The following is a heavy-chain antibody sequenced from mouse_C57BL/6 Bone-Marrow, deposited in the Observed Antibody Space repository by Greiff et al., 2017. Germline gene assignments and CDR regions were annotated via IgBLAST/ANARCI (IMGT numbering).Heavy chain of an antibody. J-gene: IGHJ2*01. CDR2: ISSGGSYT. V-gene: IGHV5-6*01. D-gene: IGHD2-5*01. Sequence: EVQGVESGGDLVKPGGSLKLSCAASGFTFSSYGMSWVRQTPDKRLEWVATISSGGSYTYYPDSVKGRFTISRDNAKNTLYLQMSSLKSEDTAMYYCARHKAYYSNYDYWGQGTTLTVSS. CDR1: GFTFSSYG. CDR3: ARHKAYYSNYDY.